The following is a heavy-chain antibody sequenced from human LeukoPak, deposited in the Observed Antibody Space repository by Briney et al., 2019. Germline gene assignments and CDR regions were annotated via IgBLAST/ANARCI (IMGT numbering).Heavy chain of an antibody. CDR2: IGPTGTDR. V-gene: IGHV3-21*01. J-gene: IGHJ4*02. D-gene: IGHD1-14*01. Sequence: GGSLRLSSAASGFTFSSCGFNWVRQAPGKGLEWVSSIGPTGTDRYYADSVRGRFTISRDNAKNSMYLQMDSLRDEDTAVYCATETIGRHYDYWGQGTLLTVSS. CDR3: ATETIGRHYDY. CDR1: GFTFSSCG.